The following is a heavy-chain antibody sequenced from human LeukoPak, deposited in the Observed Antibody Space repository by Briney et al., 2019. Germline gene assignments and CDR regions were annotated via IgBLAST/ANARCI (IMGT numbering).Heavy chain of an antibody. V-gene: IGHV4-34*01. CDR2: INHSGST. J-gene: IGHJ5*02. D-gene: IGHD3-22*01. CDR3: ARGVINMMQFDP. CDR1: GGSFSGYY. Sequence: SETLSLTCAVYGGSFSGYYWSWIRQPPGKGLEWIGEINHSGSTNYNPSLKSRVTISVDTSKNQFSLKLSSVTAADTDVYYCARGVINMMQFDPWGQGTLVTVSS.